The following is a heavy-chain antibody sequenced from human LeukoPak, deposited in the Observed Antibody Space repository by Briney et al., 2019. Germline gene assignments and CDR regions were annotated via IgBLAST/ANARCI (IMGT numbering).Heavy chain of an antibody. CDR1: GFAFSSYW. CDR3: AKRDYYDSSGYAPLFDY. D-gene: IGHD3-22*01. V-gene: IGHV3-74*01. Sequence: GGSLRLSCGASGFAFSSYWMNGVRQAPGKGLKWISGINSDGSIINYADSVKGRFTLSRDNSKNTLYLQMNSLRGEDTAVYFCAKRDYYDSSGYAPLFDYWGQGTLVTVSP. CDR2: INSDGSII. J-gene: IGHJ4*02.